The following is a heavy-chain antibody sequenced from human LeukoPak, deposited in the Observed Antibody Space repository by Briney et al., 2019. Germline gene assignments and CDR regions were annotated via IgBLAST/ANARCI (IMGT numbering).Heavy chain of an antibody. V-gene: IGHV3-7*04. CDR3: ARDISPEKGQQLAN. J-gene: IGHJ4*02. CDR2: IKEDGSEK. CDR1: GFTFSRFW. Sequence: GSLRLSCAASGFTFSRFWMSWVRQAPGEGLEYVANIKEDGSEKYYVDSVKGRFTISRDNAKNSLYLQMSSLRVEDTAVYYCARDISPEKGQQLANWGQGTQVTVSS. D-gene: IGHD6-13*01.